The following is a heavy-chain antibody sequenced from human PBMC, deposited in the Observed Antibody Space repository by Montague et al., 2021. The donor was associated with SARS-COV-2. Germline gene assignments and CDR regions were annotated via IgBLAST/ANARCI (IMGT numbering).Heavy chain of an antibody. CDR1: GGSINSIHY. J-gene: IGHJ4*02. D-gene: IGHD1-1*01. Sequence: SETLSLTCNVSGGSINSIHYWGWIRQPPGKGLEWIGTIYYTGDTYYNPSLRSRVTITVDTSTDQLSLRVTSVTAADTAVYYCARRKERGTYWNFDDWGQGTPVTVSS. CDR3: ARRKERGTYWNFDD. CDR2: IYYTGDT. V-gene: IGHV4-39*01.